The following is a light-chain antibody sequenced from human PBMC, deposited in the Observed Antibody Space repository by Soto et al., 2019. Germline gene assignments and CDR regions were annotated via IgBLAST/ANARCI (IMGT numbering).Light chain of an antibody. CDR3: QHYGRSPRT. V-gene: IGKV3-20*01. J-gene: IGKJ1*01. CDR1: QSVSSY. CDR2: GAS. Sequence: VVQLSLATLPFYQGERATLSCRASQSVSSYLAWYQQKPGQAPRLLIYGASSRATGIPDRFSGSGSGTDFTLTSSRLEPEDFALYYCQHYGRSPRTFGQGTKVDIK.